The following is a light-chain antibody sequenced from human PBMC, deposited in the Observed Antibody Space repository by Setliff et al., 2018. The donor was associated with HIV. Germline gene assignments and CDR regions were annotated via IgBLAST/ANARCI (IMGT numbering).Light chain of an antibody. J-gene: IGLJ1*01. CDR1: SSDVGSYNL. V-gene: IGLV2-23*02. CDR2: EVT. CDR3: CSYADTSTYV. Sequence: QSALAQPASVSGSPGQSITISCTGTSSDVGSYNLVSWYQQHPDKAPKLMIYEVTRRPSGVSSRFSGSKSGNTASLTISGLQAEDEADYYCCSYADTSTYVFGTGTKSPS.